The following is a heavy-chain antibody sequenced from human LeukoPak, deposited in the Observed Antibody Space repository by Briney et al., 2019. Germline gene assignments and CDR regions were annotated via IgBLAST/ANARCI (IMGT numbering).Heavy chain of an antibody. CDR2: IYYSGST. J-gene: IGHJ6*03. D-gene: IGHD2-2*01. V-gene: IGHV4-59*12. Sequence: SETLSLTCTVSGGSMSSYYWSWIRQPPGKGLEWIGYIYYSGSTNYNPSLKSRVTMSVDTSKNQFSLKLSSVTAADTAVYYCARDFVVVVPAAIYYYYYMDVWGKGTTVTVSS. CDR3: ARDFVVVVPAAIYYYYYMDV. CDR1: GGSMSSYY.